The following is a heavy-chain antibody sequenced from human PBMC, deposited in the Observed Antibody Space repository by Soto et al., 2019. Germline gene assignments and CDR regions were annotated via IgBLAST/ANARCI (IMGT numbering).Heavy chain of an antibody. CDR3: ARDGEDVLRNIPGDAFDI. D-gene: IGHD3-3*01. J-gene: IGHJ3*02. CDR1: GFTFSSHA. V-gene: IGHV3-30-3*01. Sequence: QVQLVESGGGVVQPGRSLRLSCAASGFTFSSHAMHWVRQAPGKGLEWVAVISYDGSKIYYAHSVKGRFTISRDNSKNTLYLQVNSLTAEDTAVYFCARDGEDVLRNIPGDAFDIWGQGTMVTVSS. CDR2: ISYDGSKI.